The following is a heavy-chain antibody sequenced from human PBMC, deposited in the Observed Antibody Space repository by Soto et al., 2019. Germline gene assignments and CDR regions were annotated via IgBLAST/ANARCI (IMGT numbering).Heavy chain of an antibody. D-gene: IGHD6-6*01. CDR2: IYYSGST. CDR1: GAPIAGLN. J-gene: IGHJ4*02. V-gene: IGHV4-59*01. Sequence: ASETLSFTCLSLGAPIAGLNGGWVWEPPGKGLEWIGYIYYSGSTNYNPSLKSRVTISVDTSKNQFSLKLSSVAAADTAVYYCARASSIAACLGYWGQGTLVTVSS. CDR3: ARASSIAACLGY.